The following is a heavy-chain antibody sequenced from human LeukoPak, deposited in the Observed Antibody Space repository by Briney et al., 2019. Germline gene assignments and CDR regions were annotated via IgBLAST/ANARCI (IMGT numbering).Heavy chain of an antibody. J-gene: IGHJ3*02. CDR1: GGSFSGYY. V-gene: IGHV4-34*01. D-gene: IGHD3-22*01. CDR2: INHRGST. CDR3: ARGAYYYDSSGYSPRGAFDI. Sequence: SETLSLTCAVYGGSFSGYYWSWIRQPPGKGLEWIGEINHRGSTNYNPSLKSRVTVSVDTSKNQFSLKLSSVTAADTAVYYCARGAYYYDSSGYSPRGAFDIWGQGTMVTVSS.